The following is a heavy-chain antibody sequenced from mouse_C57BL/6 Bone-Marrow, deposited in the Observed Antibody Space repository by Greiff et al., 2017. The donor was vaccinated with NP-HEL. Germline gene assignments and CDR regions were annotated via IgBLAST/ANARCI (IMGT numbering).Heavy chain of an antibody. CDR2: ISNLAYSI. D-gene: IGHD2-5*01. CDR1: GFTFSDYG. Sequence: EVKLEESGGGLVQPGGSLKLSCAASGFTFSDYGMAWVRQAPRKGPEWVAFISNLAYSIYYADTVTGRFTISRENAKNTLYLEMSSLRSEDTAMYYCARRACYSTSWYFDVWGTGTTVTVSS. V-gene: IGHV5-15*04. J-gene: IGHJ1*03. CDR3: ARRACYSTSWYFDV.